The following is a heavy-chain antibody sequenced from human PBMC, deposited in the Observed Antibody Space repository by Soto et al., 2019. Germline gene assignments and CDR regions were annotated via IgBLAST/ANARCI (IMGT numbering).Heavy chain of an antibody. CDR3: AGERSALPEARDAMDV. CDR2: ISASGAYK. CDR1: GFNFNTYS. D-gene: IGHD1-26*01. V-gene: IGHV3-21*02. Sequence: EVRLVESGGGLVKPGGSLRVSCAASGFNFNTYSMNWVRQAPGKGLQWVSFISASGAYKYYADSVRGRFTISRDNAKKSVFLEMNSLTADDTAIYYCAGERSALPEARDAMDVWGQGTTVTVSS. J-gene: IGHJ6*02.